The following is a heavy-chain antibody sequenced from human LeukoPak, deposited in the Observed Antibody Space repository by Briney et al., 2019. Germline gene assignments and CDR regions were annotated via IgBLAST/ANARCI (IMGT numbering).Heavy chain of an antibody. CDR3: ARLYCGVGICYSYYIDV. Sequence: QPGGSLRLSCAASGYTFSDYWMIWVRQTRGKGLQWVADIKQGGSDRFYVDSVKGRFTISRDNAKNSLYLQMNSLRAEDTAVYYCARLYCGVGICYSYYIDVWGKGTTVTVSS. CDR2: IKQGGSDR. D-gene: IGHD2-21*01. CDR1: GYTFSDYW. V-gene: IGHV3-7*01. J-gene: IGHJ6*03.